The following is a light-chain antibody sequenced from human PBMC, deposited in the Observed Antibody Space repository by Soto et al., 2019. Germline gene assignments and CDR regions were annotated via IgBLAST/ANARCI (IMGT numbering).Light chain of an antibody. CDR1: QSVSSN. J-gene: IGKJ4*01. V-gene: IGKV3-15*01. Sequence: EVVMTQSPATLSVSPGERATLSCRASQSVSSNFLAWYQQKHGQAPRLLIYGVSLRATGIPARFSGSGSGTEFTLTISSLQSEDFAVYYCQQYSAWPLTFGGGTKVEI. CDR3: QQYSAWPLT. CDR2: GVS.